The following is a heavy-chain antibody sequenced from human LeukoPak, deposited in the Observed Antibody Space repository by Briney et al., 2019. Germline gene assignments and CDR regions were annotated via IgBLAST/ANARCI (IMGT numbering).Heavy chain of an antibody. Sequence: GGSLRLSCAASGFTFSSHAMHWVRQAPGKGLEWVADISYDGSNKYYADSVKGRFTISRDDSKNTLYLQMNSLRAEDTAVYYCARDKDYYDSSGDFDYWGQGALVTVSS. CDR1: GFTFSSHA. CDR2: ISYDGSNK. V-gene: IGHV3-30-3*01. J-gene: IGHJ4*02. D-gene: IGHD3-22*01. CDR3: ARDKDYYDSSGDFDY.